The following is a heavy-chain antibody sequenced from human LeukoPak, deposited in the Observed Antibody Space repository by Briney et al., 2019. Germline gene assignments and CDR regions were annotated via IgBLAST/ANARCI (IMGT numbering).Heavy chain of an antibody. CDR3: AKAEVAGTVEATDY. D-gene: IGHD6-19*01. CDR2: ISGSGGST. Sequence: PGGSLRLSCAASGFAFSSYAMSWVRQAPGKGLEWVSAISGSGGSTYYADSVKGRFTISRDNSKNTLYLQMNSLRAEDTAVYYCAKAEVAGTVEATDYWGQGTLVTVSS. V-gene: IGHV3-23*01. CDR1: GFAFSSYA. J-gene: IGHJ4*02.